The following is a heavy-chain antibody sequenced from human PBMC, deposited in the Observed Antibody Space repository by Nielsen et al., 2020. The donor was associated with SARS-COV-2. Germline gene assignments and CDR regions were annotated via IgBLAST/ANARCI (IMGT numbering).Heavy chain of an antibody. D-gene: IGHD1-26*01. V-gene: IGHV3-30-3*01. CDR3: ARANSGSYYYDMDV. CDR1: GFTFSSYA. CDR2: ISYDGSNK. Sequence: GESLKISCAASGFTFSSYAMHWVRQAPGKGLEWVAVISYDGSNKYYADSVKGRFTISRDNSKNTLYLQMNSLRAEDTAVYYCARANSGSYYYDMDVWGQGTTVTVSS. J-gene: IGHJ6*02.